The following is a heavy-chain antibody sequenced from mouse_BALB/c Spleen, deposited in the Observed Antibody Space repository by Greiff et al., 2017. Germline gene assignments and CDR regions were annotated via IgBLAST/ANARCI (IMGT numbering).Heavy chain of an antibody. Sequence: VQLQQSGAELVKPGASVKLSCTASGFNIKDTYMHWVKQRPEQGLEWIGRIDPANGNTKYDPKFQGKATITADTSSNTAYLQLSSLTSEDTAVYYCARWRYGNYDYWYFDVWGAGTTVTVSS. D-gene: IGHD2-10*02. CDR2: IDPANGNT. CDR1: GFNIKDTY. V-gene: IGHV14-3*02. J-gene: IGHJ1*01. CDR3: ARWRYGNYDYWYFDV.